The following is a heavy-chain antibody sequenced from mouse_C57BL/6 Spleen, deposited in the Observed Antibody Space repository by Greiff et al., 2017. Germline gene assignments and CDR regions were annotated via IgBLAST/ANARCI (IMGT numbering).Heavy chain of an antibody. V-gene: IGHV1-64*01. CDR1: GYTFTRYW. D-gene: IGHD3-2*02. J-gene: IGHJ4*01. CDR2: IPPNSGST. Sequence: QVQLQQPGAELVKPGASVKLSCKASGYTFTRYWMHWVKQRPGQGLEWIGMIPPNSGSTNYNEKFKSKATLTVDKSSSTAYMQLSSLTSEDSAVYYCARGTQGDYAMDYWGQGTSVTVSS. CDR3: ARGTQGDYAMDY.